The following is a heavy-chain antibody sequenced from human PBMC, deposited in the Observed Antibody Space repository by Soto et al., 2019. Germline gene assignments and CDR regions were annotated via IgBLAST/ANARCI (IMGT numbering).Heavy chain of an antibody. CDR2: ISGSGGST. CDR3: AKAWGXKGYSYGSWHYYYGMDV. V-gene: IGHV3-23*01. CDR1: GFTFSSYA. D-gene: IGHD5-18*01. Sequence: GGSLRLSCTASGFTFSSYAMSWVRQAPGKGLEWVSAISGSGGSTYYADSVKGRFTISRDNSKNTLYLQMNSLRAEDTAVYYCAKAWGXKGYSYGSWHYYYGMDVWGQGTTVTVSS. J-gene: IGHJ6*02.